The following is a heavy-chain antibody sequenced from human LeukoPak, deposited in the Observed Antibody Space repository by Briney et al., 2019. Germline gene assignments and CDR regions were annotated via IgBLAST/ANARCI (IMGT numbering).Heavy chain of an antibody. CDR3: ARDSSAYCGGDCPNYYYYYGMDV. D-gene: IGHD2-21*02. CDR2: IYYSGST. Sequence: SETLSLTCTVSGGSLSSGGYYWSWIRQHPGKGLEWIGYIYYSGSTYYNPSLKSRVTISVDTSKNQFSLKLSSVTAADTAVYYCARDSSAYCGGDCPNYYYYYGMDVWGQGTMVTVSS. J-gene: IGHJ6*02. V-gene: IGHV4-31*03. CDR1: GGSLSSGGYY.